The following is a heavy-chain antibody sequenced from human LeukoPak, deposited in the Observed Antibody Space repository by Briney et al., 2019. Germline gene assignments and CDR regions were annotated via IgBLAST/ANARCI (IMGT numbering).Heavy chain of an antibody. D-gene: IGHD1-7*01. V-gene: IGHV1-2*02. CDR2: INPNSGGT. CDR1: GYTFTGYY. J-gene: IGHJ3*02. Sequence: ASVKVSCKASGYTFTGYYMHWVRQAPGQGLEWMGWINPNSGGTNYAQKFQGRVTMTRDTSISTAYMELSRLRSDDTAVHYCARSYNGNYGDQGAFDIWGQGTMVTVSS. CDR3: ARSYNGNYGDQGAFDI.